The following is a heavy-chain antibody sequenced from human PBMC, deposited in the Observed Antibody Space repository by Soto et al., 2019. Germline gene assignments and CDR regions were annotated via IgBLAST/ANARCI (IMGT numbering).Heavy chain of an antibody. CDR1: GFTFSSYG. J-gene: IGHJ4*02. CDR2: ISYDGSNK. CDR3: AKDETAYYGDPPYFFDY. D-gene: IGHD4-17*01. Sequence: GGSLRLSCAASGFTFSSYGMHWVRQAPGKGLEWVAVISYDGSNKYYADSVKGRFTISRDNSKNTLYLQMNSLRAEDTAVYYCAKDETAYYGDPPYFFDYWGQGTLVIVSS. V-gene: IGHV3-30*18.